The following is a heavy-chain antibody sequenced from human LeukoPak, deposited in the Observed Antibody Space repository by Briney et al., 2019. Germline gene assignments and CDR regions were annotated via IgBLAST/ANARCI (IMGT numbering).Heavy chain of an antibody. CDR2: ISGSGGTT. CDR1: GFTFSTYA. D-gene: IGHD4-11*01. CDR3: GMTTHFGY. Sequence: GGSLRLSCVASGFTFSTYAMSWARQAPGKGLEWVSAISGSGGTTYHADSVKGRFTISRDNSQNTLFLRMNSLRAEDTAIYYCGMTTHFGYWGQGTLVTVSS. J-gene: IGHJ4*02. V-gene: IGHV3-23*01.